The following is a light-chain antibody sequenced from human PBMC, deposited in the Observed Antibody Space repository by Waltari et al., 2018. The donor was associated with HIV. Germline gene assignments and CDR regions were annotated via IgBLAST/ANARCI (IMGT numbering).Light chain of an antibody. J-gene: IGLJ1*01. Sequence: QSALTQPASVSGSPGQSITISCTGSSSDLGAYNTVSWYQQHPGKPPTLIIFEVTNPPSGVVGGFACAKSCNTTSLTISGLPADDEADYDCQSKRSSSTPCFFGTWTKVAVL. CDR2: EVT. V-gene: IGLV2-14*01. CDR3: QSKRSSSTPCF. CDR1: SSDLGAYNT.